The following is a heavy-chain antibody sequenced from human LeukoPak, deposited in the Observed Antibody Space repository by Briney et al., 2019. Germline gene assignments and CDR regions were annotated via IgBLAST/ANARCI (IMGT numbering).Heavy chain of an antibody. D-gene: IGHD3-10*01. Sequence: AGGSLRLSCAASGLTFSKAWMNWVRQAPGKGLEWVSYISSSGSTIYYADSVKGRFTISRDNAKNSLYLQMNSLRAEDTAVYYCARDPTYYYGSGSYGRFDYWGQGTLVTVSS. CDR1: GLTFSKAW. J-gene: IGHJ4*02. V-gene: IGHV3-11*01. CDR3: ARDPTYYYGSGSYGRFDY. CDR2: ISSSGSTI.